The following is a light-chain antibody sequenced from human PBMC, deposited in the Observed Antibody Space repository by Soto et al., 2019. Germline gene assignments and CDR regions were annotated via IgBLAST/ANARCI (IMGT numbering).Light chain of an antibody. Sequence: EIVLTQSPGTLSLSPGERTTLSCRASQSISSSYLAWYQQKPGQAPRLLVYGACSRATSIPDRFSGSGSVTDFTLPISRLEPEDCSLYYCQQYSSTFWTLGQGTKVEIK. CDR1: QSISSSY. V-gene: IGKV3-20*01. J-gene: IGKJ1*01. CDR2: GAC. CDR3: QQYSSTFWT.